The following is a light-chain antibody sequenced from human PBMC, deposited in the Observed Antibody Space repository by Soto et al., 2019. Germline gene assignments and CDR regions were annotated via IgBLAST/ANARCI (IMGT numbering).Light chain of an antibody. CDR1: QGIGSW. J-gene: IGKJ3*01. V-gene: IGKV1-12*01. CDR3: QQANSFPLT. Sequence: DIQMTQSPSSLSASVGDRVTITCRASQGIGSWLAWYQQKPGRAPKLLIYAAASLQSGVPSRFSATFSGTDFTLTINSLQPEDVATYFCQQANSFPLTFGPGTKVDIK. CDR2: AAA.